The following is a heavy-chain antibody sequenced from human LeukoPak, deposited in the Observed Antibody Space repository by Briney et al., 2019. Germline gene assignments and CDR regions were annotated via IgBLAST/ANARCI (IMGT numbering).Heavy chain of an antibody. V-gene: IGHV3-23*01. J-gene: IGHJ5*02. CDR1: GFTFSTYA. CDR2: VSDTGANR. Sequence: PGGSLRLSCAASGFTFSTYAMSWVRQAPGKGPEWVSSVSDTGANRIYGDSVKGRFTTSRDNSKNIVYLQMNGLRAEDTAVYYCVKGGYARAWDSWGQGTLVTVSS. D-gene: IGHD2-15*01. CDR3: VKGGYARAWDS.